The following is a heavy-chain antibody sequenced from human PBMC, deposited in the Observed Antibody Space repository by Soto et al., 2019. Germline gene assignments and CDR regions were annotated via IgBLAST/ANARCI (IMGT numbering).Heavy chain of an antibody. CDR3: TRSLTIIPHHYLDY. CDR1: GFDFSDFA. D-gene: IGHD3-3*01. V-gene: IGHV3-49*04. Sequence: GVSLRLSCTGSGFDFSDFAMNWVRQAPGKGLEWVGFIRSKAYGEVPEYAASVKDRFTISRDDSESIAYLQMNSLKTEDTAVYYCTRSLTIIPHHYLDYWGPGALVTVSS. J-gene: IGHJ4*02. CDR2: IRSKAYGEVP.